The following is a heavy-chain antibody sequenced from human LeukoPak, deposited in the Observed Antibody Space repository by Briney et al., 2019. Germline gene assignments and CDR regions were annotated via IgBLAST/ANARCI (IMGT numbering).Heavy chain of an antibody. Sequence: GGSLRLSCAASGFTVSGTYMSWVRQAAGKGWEWVSTIFDAGSTSYADSVKGRFTISRDNSKNTLFLQMNSLRADDTAVYYCAGATKWLAHDFWGQGTLVTVSS. CDR1: GFTVSGTY. V-gene: IGHV3-53*01. J-gene: IGHJ4*02. CDR2: IFDAGST. CDR3: AGATKWLAHDF. D-gene: IGHD6-19*01.